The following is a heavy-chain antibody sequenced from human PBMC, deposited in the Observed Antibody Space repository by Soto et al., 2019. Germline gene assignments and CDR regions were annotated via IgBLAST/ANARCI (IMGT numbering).Heavy chain of an antibody. CDR1: GYTLTDLS. D-gene: IGHD3-9*01. CDR2: IIPILGIA. J-gene: IGHJ6*03. V-gene: IGHV1-69*04. Sequence: SVKVSCKVSGYTLTDLSMQWVRQAPGQGLEWMGRIIPILGIANYAQKFQGRVTITADKSASTAYMELSSLRSEDTAVYYCAREVYDTLTGSHYYYYYMDVWGKGTTVTVSS. CDR3: AREVYDTLTGSHYYYYYMDV.